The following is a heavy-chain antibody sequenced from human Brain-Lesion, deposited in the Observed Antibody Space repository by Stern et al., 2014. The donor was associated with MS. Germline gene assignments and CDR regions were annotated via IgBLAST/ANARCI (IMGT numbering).Heavy chain of an antibody. CDR2: ISGSGSST. D-gene: IGHD1-26*01. CDR3: AKTIVGES. Sequence: EVQLVESGGGLVQPGGSLRLSCAGSGFPFSNYAMTWVRQAPGKGLEWVSAISGSGSSTYYADSVRGRFSISRDNSKSTVFLQMNSLRADDTATYFCAKTIVGESWGQGALVTVSS. CDR1: GFPFSNYA. V-gene: IGHV3-23*04. J-gene: IGHJ5*02.